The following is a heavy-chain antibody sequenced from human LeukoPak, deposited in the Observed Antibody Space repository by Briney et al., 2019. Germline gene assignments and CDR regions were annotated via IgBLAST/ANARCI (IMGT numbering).Heavy chain of an antibody. D-gene: IGHD6-13*01. CDR3: ARGSSSWYDAFDI. CDR1: GDSIRNYY. J-gene: IGHJ3*02. V-gene: IGHV4-59*01. Sequence: PSETLSLTCTVSGDSIRNYYWSWIRQPPGKGLEWIGYIHYSGSTNYNPSLKSRVTISVDTSKNQFSLKLSSVTAADTAVYYCARGSSSWYDAFDIWGQGTMVTVSS. CDR2: IHYSGST.